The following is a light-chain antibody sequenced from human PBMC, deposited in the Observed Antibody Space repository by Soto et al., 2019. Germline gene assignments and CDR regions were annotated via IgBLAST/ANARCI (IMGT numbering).Light chain of an antibody. CDR3: QQANSFPRT. J-gene: IGKJ1*01. Sequence: DIQMTQSPSSVSASVGDRVTITCRASQAISTWLAWYQQKPGKAPNLLIYAASNWHTGVPSRFSGSGSGTDFTLTISSLQPEDFATYYCQQANSFPRTFGQGTKVEIK. CDR2: AAS. V-gene: IGKV1-12*01. CDR1: QAISTW.